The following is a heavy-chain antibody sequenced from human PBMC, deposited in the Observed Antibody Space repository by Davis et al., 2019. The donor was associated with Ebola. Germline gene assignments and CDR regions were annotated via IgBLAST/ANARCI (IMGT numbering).Heavy chain of an antibody. CDR2: INGDGSST. CDR1: GFTFSSYW. D-gene: IGHD6-13*01. Sequence: PGGSLRLSCAASGFTFSSYWIHWVRQGPGKGLVWVSRINGDGSSTSYADSVKGRFTISRDNAKNTLYLQMSSLRAEDTAVYYCASGSIAAAGTDYWGQGTLVTVSS. V-gene: IGHV3-74*01. J-gene: IGHJ4*02. CDR3: ASGSIAAAGTDY.